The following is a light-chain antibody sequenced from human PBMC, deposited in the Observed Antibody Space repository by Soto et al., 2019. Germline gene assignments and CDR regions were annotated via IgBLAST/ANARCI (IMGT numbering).Light chain of an antibody. V-gene: IGKV1-5*01. CDR1: QSISSW. CDR2: DAS. Sequence: IQMPQYPSTLSASVGDRVTITCRASQSISSWLAWYQQKPGKAPKLLIYDASNLESGVPSRFSGSGSGTEFTLTISSLQPDDFATYYCQQYNSYPITCGQGTRR. CDR3: QQYNSYPIT. J-gene: IGKJ5*01.